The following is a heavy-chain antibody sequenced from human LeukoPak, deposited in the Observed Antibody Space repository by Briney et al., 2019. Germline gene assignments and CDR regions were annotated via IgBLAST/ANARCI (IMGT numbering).Heavy chain of an antibody. D-gene: IGHD2-15*01. CDR1: GGSVSSGSYY. CDR3: ARDTGFCSGGSCYHNYFDF. Sequence: SETLSLTCTVSGGSVSSGSYYWSWIRQPPGKGLEWIGYVYYSGDTNYNPSLKSRVTISVDTSNNQFSLKLSSVIAADTAVYYCARDTGFCSGGSCYHNYFDFWGQGTLVTVSS. V-gene: IGHV4-61*01. J-gene: IGHJ4*02. CDR2: VYYSGDT.